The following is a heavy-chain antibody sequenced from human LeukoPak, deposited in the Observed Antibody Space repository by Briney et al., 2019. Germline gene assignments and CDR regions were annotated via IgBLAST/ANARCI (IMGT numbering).Heavy chain of an antibody. V-gene: IGHV1-69*13. CDR1: GGTFSSYA. J-gene: IGHJ4*02. D-gene: IGHD6-13*01. CDR2: IIPIFGTA. CDR3: AREWAAGTCDY. Sequence: ASVKVSCKASGGTFSSYAISWVRQAPGQGLEWMGGIIPIFGTAHYAHNFQGRVTITADESTSTAYMELSSLRSDDTAVYYCAREWAAGTCDYWGQGTLVTVSS.